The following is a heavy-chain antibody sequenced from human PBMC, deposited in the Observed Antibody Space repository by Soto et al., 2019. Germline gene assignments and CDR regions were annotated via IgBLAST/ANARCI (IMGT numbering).Heavy chain of an antibody. CDR1: RFTFSSYG. CDR3: AKNTGSYEDFRYYFDF. V-gene: IGHV3-30*18. Sequence: GGSLRLSCAASRFTFSSYGMHWVRQAPGKGLEWVAVISYDGSNKNYADSVKGRFTISRDNSKNTLYLQMNSLRDEDTAVYYCAKNTGSYEDFRYYFDFWGQGTLVTVSS. J-gene: IGHJ4*02. CDR2: ISYDGSNK. D-gene: IGHD5-12*01.